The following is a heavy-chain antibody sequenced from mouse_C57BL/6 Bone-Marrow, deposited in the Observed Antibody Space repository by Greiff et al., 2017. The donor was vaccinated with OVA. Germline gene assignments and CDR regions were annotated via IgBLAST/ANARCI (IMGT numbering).Heavy chain of an antibody. CDR1: GFSLSTSGMG. D-gene: IGHD1-1*01. CDR2: IYWADDK. Sequence: QVTLKVSGPGILQSSQTLSLTCSFSGFSLSTSGMGVSWIRQPSGKGLEWLAHIYWADDKRYNPSLKSRLTISKDTSRNQVFLKITSVDTADTATYYCARSAYYCGSSYPFFYYAMDYWGQGTSVTVSS. V-gene: IGHV8-12*01. CDR3: ARSAYYCGSSYPFFYYAMDY. J-gene: IGHJ4*01.